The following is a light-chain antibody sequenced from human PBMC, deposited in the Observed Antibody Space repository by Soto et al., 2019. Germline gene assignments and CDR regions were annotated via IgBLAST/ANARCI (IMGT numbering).Light chain of an antibody. CDR1: QSVSSGY. J-gene: IGKJ2*01. Sequence: VLTQSPGTLSLSPGERATLSCRVSQSVSSGYLAWYQQKPGQAPRLLIYGGSNRAAGIPDRFSGSGSGADFTLTITRLEPEDFAMYFCHCQQFRTSPVYTFDQGTNLEIK. CDR2: GGS. CDR3: QQFRTSPVYT. V-gene: IGKV3-20*01.